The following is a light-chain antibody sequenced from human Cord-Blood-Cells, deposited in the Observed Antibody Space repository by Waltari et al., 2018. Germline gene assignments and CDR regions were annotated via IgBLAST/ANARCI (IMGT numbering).Light chain of an antibody. CDR2: DAS. CDR3: QQRSNWPYT. CDR1: QSVSSY. V-gene: IGKV3-11*01. J-gene: IGKJ2*01. Sequence: EIVLTQSPANLSSSPGERATLSCRASQSVSSYLAWYQQKPGQAPRLLIYDASNRATGIPARFSGSGSGTDFTLTISSLEPEDFAVYYCQQRSNWPYTFGQGTKLEIK.